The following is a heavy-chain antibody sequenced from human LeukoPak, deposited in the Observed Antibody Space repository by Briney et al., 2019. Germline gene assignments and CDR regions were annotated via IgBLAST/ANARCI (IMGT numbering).Heavy chain of an antibody. CDR2: IYYSGST. CDR1: GGSISSSSYY. J-gene: IGHJ6*03. Sequence: SETLSLTCTVSGGSISSSSYYWGWIRQPPGKGLEWIGSIYYSGSTYYNPSLKSRVTISVDTSKNQFSLKLSSVTAADTAVYYCARLYYYYYMDVWGKGTTVTISS. V-gene: IGHV4-39*01. CDR3: ARLYYYYYMDV.